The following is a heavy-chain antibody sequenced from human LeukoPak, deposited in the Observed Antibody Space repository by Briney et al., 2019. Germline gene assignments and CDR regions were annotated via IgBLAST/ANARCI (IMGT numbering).Heavy chain of an antibody. D-gene: IGHD6-13*01. V-gene: IGHV1-2*02. CDR1: GYTFTGYY. CDR2: INPNSGVT. CDR3: ASSSWFYYYYMDV. Sequence: ASVKVSCKASGYTFTGYYMHWVRQAPGQGLEWMGWINPNSGVTSYAQKFQGRVTMTRDTSISTAYMELSRLRSDDTAVYYCASSSWFYYYYMDVWGKGTTVTVSS. J-gene: IGHJ6*03.